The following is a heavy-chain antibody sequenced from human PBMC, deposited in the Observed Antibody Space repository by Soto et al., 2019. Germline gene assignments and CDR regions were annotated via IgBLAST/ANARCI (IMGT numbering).Heavy chain of an antibody. CDR3: ARVGWLQPIDY. CDR1: GGSISSYY. Sequence: SETLSLTCTVSGGSISSYYWSWIRQPPGKGLEWIGYIYYSGSTNYNPSLKSRVTISVDTSKNQFSLKLSSVTAADTAVYYRARVGWLQPIDYWGQGTLVTVSS. D-gene: IGHD5-12*01. V-gene: IGHV4-59*01. CDR2: IYYSGST. J-gene: IGHJ4*02.